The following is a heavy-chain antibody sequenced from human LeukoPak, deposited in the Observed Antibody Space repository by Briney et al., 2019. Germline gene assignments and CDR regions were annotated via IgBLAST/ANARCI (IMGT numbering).Heavy chain of an antibody. CDR3: ASSRLSWFGVSYNWFDP. V-gene: IGHV1-69*04. D-gene: IGHD3-10*01. CDR1: GGTFSSYA. J-gene: IGHJ5*02. CDR2: IIPILGIA. Sequence: EASVKVSCKASGGTFSSYAISWVRQAPGQGLGWMGRIIPILGIANYAQKFQGRVTITADKSTSTAYMELSSLRSEDTAVYYCASSRLSWFGVSYNWFDPWGQGTLVTVSS.